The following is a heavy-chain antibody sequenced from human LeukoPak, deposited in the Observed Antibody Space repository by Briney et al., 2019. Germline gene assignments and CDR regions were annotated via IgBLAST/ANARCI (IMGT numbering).Heavy chain of an antibody. CDR1: GFTFSSYG. J-gene: IGHJ4*02. Sequence: GGSLRLSCAASGFTFSSYGTHWVRQAPGKGLEWVAIIWYDGSNKYYADSVKGRFTISRDNSKNTLYLQMNSLRAEDTAVYYCARELYGDSTNYFDYWGQGTLVTVSS. D-gene: IGHD4-17*01. CDR3: ARELYGDSTNYFDY. V-gene: IGHV3-33*01. CDR2: IWYDGSNK.